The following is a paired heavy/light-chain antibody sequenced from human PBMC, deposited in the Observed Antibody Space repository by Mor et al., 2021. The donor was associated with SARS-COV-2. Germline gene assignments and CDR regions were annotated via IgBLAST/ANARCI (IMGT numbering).Heavy chain of an antibody. CDR2: MNPNSGYA. CDR3: ARLVGRGY. V-gene: IGHV1-8*01. J-gene: IGHJ4*02. Sequence: QVQLVQSGAEVKKPGASVKVSCKASGYTFTSFDINWVRQAAGQGLEWMGWMNPNSGYADYAQKFKGRVTMTSDTSMSTAYLELSSLRSEDTAVYYCARLVGRGYWGQGTLVTVSS. D-gene: IGHD3-9*01. CDR1: GYTFTSFD.
Light chain of an antibody. V-gene: IGLV2-11*01. CDR2: DVT. J-gene: IGLJ1*01. CDR1: SSDVGHYNY. CDR3: CSFAGSGYV. Sequence: QSALTQPRSVSGSPGQSVTISCTGTSSDVGHYNYVSWYQQEPGKAPKLMIYDVTERPSGVPDRFSGSKSGNTASLTISGLQTEDEADYYCCSFAGSGYVFGAGTKVNVL.